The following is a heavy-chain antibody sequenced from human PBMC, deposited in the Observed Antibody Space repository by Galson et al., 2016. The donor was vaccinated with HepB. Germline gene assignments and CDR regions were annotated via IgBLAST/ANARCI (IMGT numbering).Heavy chain of an antibody. V-gene: IGHV3-33*01. CDR1: GFTFSNYA. D-gene: IGHD3-10*01. CDR2: IWYDGSNK. CDR3: VRARGSYASGIGH. Sequence: SLRLSCAASGFTFSNYAIHWVRQTPGQGLEWVAVIWYDGSNKYYSDSVRGRFTIFRDNSKNTSYLQMNSLRAADSAVYYCVRARGSYASGIGHWGQGTLVTVSS. J-gene: IGHJ4*02.